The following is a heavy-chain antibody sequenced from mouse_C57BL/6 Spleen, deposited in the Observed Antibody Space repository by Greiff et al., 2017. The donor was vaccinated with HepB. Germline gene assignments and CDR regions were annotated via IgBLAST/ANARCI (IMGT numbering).Heavy chain of an antibody. CDR3: ARKGRDDWYFDV. CDR2: INPSSGYT. CDR1: GYTFTSYT. J-gene: IGHJ1*03. Sequence: QVQLQQSGAELARPGASVKMSCKASGYTFTSYTMHWVKQRPGQGLEWIGYINPSSGYTKYKQKFKDKATLTADKSSSTAYMQLSSLTSEDSAVYYCARKGRDDWYFDVWGTGTTVTVSS. D-gene: IGHD3-3*01. V-gene: IGHV1-4*01.